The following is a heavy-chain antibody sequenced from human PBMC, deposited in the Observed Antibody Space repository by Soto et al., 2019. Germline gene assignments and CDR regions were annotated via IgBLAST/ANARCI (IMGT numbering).Heavy chain of an antibody. CDR1: GGSISSGSYY. J-gene: IGHJ5*02. Sequence: PSETLSLTCTVSGGSISSGSYYWSWIRQPPGKGPEWIGYIYFSGSTNYNPSLKSRVTISVDTSKNQFSLKLSSVTVADTAVYYCARDECYYESSGYSNWFDPWGQGTLVTVSS. V-gene: IGHV4-61*01. CDR2: IYFSGST. D-gene: IGHD3-22*01. CDR3: ARDECYYESSGYSNWFDP.